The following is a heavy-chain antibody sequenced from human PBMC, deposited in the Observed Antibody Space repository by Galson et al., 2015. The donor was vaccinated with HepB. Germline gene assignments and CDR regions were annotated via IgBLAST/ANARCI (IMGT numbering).Heavy chain of an antibody. CDR2: ISSSSSYA. V-gene: IGHV3-11*06. CDR3: ATVKQVQLERRGDYFDY. J-gene: IGHJ4*02. CDR1: GFTFSDYY. D-gene: IGHD1-1*01. Sequence: SLRLSCAASGFTFSDYYMSWIRQAPGKGLEWVSYISSSSSYANYADSVKGRFTISRDNAKNSLYLQMNSLRAEDTAVYYCATVKQVQLERRGDYFDYRGQGTLVTVSS.